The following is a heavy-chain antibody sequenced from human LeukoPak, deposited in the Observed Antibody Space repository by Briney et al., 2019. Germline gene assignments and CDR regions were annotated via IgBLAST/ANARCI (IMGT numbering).Heavy chain of an antibody. J-gene: IGHJ4*02. CDR2: IRYDGSDK. Sequence: GGSLRLSCAASGFIFSNYGMHWVRQAPGKGLECVAVIRYDGSDKFHADSVKGRFTISRDNSKNTLYLQMNSLRAEDTAVYYCARENGEQGALDYWGQGTLVTVSS. CDR1: GFIFSNYG. V-gene: IGHV3-33*01. D-gene: IGHD3-10*01. CDR3: ARENGEQGALDY.